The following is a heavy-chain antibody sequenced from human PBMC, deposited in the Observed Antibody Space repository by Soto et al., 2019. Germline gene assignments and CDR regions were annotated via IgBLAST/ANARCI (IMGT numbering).Heavy chain of an antibody. D-gene: IGHD3-3*01. CDR1: GASISSSPYA. J-gene: IGHJ4*02. CDR3: ARHVHNQGYEYYFAS. CDR2: IDYGGTI. Sequence: PSETLSLTCNASGASISSSPYAWGWIRQSAGKGLEWIGTIDYGGTIYYNPSLKSRITISLDTSKNQISLRLSSVTAADTAVYYCARHVHNQGYEYYFASWGQGTLVTSP. V-gene: IGHV4-39*01.